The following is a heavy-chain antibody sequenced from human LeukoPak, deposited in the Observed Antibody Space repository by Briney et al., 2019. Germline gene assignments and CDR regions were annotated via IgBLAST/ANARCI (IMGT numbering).Heavy chain of an antibody. D-gene: IGHD3-22*01. CDR2: IRNKVNSYTT. CDR3: ARRAYDSRWDYDY. Sequence: GGSLRLSCAASGFTFSSYAMSWVRQAPGKGLEWVGRIRNKVNSYTTEYAASVKGRFTISRDDSKNSLYLQMNSLMTEDTAVYYCARRAYDSRWDYDYWGQGTLVTVSS. V-gene: IGHV3-72*01. CDR1: GFTFSSYA. J-gene: IGHJ4*02.